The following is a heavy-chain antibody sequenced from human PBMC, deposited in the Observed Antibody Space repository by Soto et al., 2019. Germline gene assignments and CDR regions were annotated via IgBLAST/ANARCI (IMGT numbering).Heavy chain of an antibody. CDR3: ARAGYSSGSNWFDA. Sequence: SETLSLTCTVSGYSISNGYFWGWIRQSPGKGLEWIGSMYDSDNTYYNPSLKSRVTISLDTSKNQFSLKLSPVTAADTAVYYCARAGYSSGSNWFDAWGQGTLVTVSS. CDR1: GYSISNGYF. J-gene: IGHJ5*02. CDR2: MYDSDNT. V-gene: IGHV4-38-2*02. D-gene: IGHD6-19*01.